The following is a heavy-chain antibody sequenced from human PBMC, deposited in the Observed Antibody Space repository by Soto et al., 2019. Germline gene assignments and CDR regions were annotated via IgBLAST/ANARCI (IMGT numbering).Heavy chain of an antibody. D-gene: IGHD3-3*01. CDR3: ASSDYYDFWSGYYNVCY. CDR2: IKQDGTEK. J-gene: IGHJ4*02. Sequence: GGSLRLSCAASGFIFRSFWMSWVRQAPGKGLEWVANIKQDGTEKNYLDSVKGRFTISRDNAKNSLYLQMNSLRAEDTAVYYCASSDYYDFWSGYYNVCYWGQGTLVTVSS. V-gene: IGHV3-7*02. CDR1: GFIFRSFW.